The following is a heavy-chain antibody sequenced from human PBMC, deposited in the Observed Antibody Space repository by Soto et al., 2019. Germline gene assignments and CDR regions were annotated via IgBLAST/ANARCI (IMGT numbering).Heavy chain of an antibody. CDR1: GFTFSSYA. V-gene: IGHV3-23*01. CDR2: ISGSGGST. J-gene: IGHJ5*02. Sequence: PGGSLRLSCAASGFTFSSYAMSWVRQAPGKGLEWVSAISGSGGSTYYADSVKGRFTISRDNSKNTLYLQMNSLRAEDTAVYYCAKDRPDIVVVPAATVKDPWGQGTLVTVSS. D-gene: IGHD2-2*01. CDR3: AKDRPDIVVVPAATVKDP.